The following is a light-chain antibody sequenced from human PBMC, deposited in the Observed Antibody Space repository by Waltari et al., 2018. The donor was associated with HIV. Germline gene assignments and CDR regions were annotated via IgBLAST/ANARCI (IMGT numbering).Light chain of an antibody. CDR1: SSHIGAGYD. CDR2: GNS. Sequence: QSELTQPPSVSAAPGQRVTISCTGSSSHIGAGYDVHWYQQVPGRAPKVVIYGNSNRPSGVPDRFSGSKSGSSAFLVITGLQSEDEADYYCQSYDSNLSGLFGGGTKVTVL. V-gene: IGLV1-40*01. CDR3: QSYDSNLSGL. J-gene: IGLJ2*01.